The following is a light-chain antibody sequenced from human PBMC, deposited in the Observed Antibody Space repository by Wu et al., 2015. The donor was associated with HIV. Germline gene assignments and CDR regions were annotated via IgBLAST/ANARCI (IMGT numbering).Light chain of an antibody. J-gene: IGKJ1*01. CDR1: QGISSY. V-gene: IGKV1-8*01. CDR3: QQYYSYPRT. CDR2: AAS. Sequence: AIRMTQSPSSLSASAGDRVTITCRASQGISSYLAWYQQKSGKPPKLLISAASTLQSAVPSRFSGSGSGTDFTLTISCLQSEDFATYYCQQYYSYPRTFGQGTKVEIK.